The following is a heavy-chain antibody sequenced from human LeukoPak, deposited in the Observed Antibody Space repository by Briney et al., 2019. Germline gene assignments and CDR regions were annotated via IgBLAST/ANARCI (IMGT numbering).Heavy chain of an antibody. D-gene: IGHD2-15*01. J-gene: IGHJ5*02. CDR3: AREYCSGGSCYWFDP. Sequence: PGGSLRLSCAASGFTVSSNYMSWVRQAPGKGLEWVSVIYSGGSTYYADSVKGRFTISRDNSKNTLYLQMNGLRAEDTAVYYCAREYCSGGSCYWFDPWGQGTLVTVSS. V-gene: IGHV3-53*01. CDR2: IYSGGST. CDR1: GFTVSSNY.